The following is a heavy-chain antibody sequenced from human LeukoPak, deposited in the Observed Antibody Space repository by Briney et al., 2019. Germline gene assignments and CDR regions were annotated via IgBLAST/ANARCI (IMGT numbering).Heavy chain of an antibody. Sequence: ASVKVSCKASGYTFTGYYMHWVRQAPGQGLEWMGWINPNHGDTNYAQKFQDRVSMTRDTSISTAYMHLSRLRSADTAVYYCARAGVWDYSDSSGYHNAAFDIWGQGTMVTVSS. J-gene: IGHJ3*02. CDR2: INPNHGDT. CDR1: GYTFTGYY. D-gene: IGHD3-22*01. V-gene: IGHV1-2*02. CDR3: ARAGVWDYSDSSGYHNAAFDI.